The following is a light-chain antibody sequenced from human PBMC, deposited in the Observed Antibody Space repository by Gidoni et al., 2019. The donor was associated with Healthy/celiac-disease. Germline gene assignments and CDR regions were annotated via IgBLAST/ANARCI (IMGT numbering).Light chain of an antibody. CDR2: ANF. CDR3: QSYDSSLSGWV. V-gene: IGLV1-40*01. CDR1: SSPIGAGYD. Sequence: QSVLTLPHSESRAPGRRVSISCTGSSSPIGAGYDVHWYQHLPGTAPKLVIYANFNRPSGVPDRFSGSKSGTSVSLAITGLQAEDEADYYCQSYDSSLSGWVFGGGTKLTVL. J-gene: IGLJ2*01.